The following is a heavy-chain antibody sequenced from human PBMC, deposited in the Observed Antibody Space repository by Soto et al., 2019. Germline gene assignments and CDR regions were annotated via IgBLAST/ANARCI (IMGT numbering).Heavy chain of an antibody. CDR2: INAGNGNT. CDR3: ARDGRTLSSVYLGSVS. CDR1: GYTFTSYA. Sequence: GASVKVSCKASGYTFTSYAMHWVRQAPGQRLEWMGWINAGNGNTKYSQKFQGRVTITRDTSASTAYMELSSLRSEDTAVYYCARDGRTLSSVYLGSVSGGEGPLVTVPS. V-gene: IGHV1-3*01. J-gene: IGHJ4*02. D-gene: IGHD3-22*01.